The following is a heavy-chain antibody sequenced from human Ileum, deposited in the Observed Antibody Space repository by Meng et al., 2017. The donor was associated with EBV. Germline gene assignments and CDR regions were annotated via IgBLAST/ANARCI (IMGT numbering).Heavy chain of an antibody. CDR2: INGDGSMI. J-gene: IGHJ4*02. V-gene: IGHV3-74*01. CDR3: TRVGCPGGSCYYFDY. Sequence: EVQLVESGGGLGQPGGSLRLSCAASGFTFSNYWMHWVRQVPGKGLVWVSRINGDGSMISYVDSVKGRFTISRDNAKNTLHLQMNSLRAEDTAVYYCTRVGCPGGSCYYFDYWGQGPLVTVAS. D-gene: IGHD2-15*01. CDR1: GFTFSNYW.